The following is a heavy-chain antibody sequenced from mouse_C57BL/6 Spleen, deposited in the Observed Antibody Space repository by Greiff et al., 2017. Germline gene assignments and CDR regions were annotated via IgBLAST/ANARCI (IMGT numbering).Heavy chain of an antibody. CDR1: GYTFTSYW. D-gene: IGHD2-3*01. J-gene: IGHJ2*01. Sequence: QVQLQQPGAELVKPGASVKLSCKASGYTFTSYWMQWVKQRPGQGLEWIGEIDPSDSYTNYNQKFKGKATLTVDTSSSTAYMQLSSLTSEDSAVXYCARSYDGYPDYWGQGTTLTVSS. V-gene: IGHV1-50*01. CDR3: ARSYDGYPDY. CDR2: IDPSDSYT.